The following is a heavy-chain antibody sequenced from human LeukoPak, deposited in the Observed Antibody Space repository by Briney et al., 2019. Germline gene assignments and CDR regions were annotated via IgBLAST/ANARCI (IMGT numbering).Heavy chain of an antibody. CDR1: GFTVSSNY. V-gene: IGHV3-53*05. Sequence: GGSLRLSCAASGFTVSSNYMSWVRQAPGKGLEWVSVIYSGGSTYYADSVKGRFIISRDNSKNTLYLQMNSLRADDTAVYHCARDRYSGSYLQTGPCAHWGQGTLVTVSS. D-gene: IGHD1-26*01. J-gene: IGHJ4*02. CDR2: IYSGGST. CDR3: ARDRYSGSYLQTGPCAH.